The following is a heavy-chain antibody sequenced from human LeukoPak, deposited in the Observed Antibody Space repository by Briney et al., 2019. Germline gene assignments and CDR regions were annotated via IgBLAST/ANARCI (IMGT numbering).Heavy chain of an antibody. D-gene: IGHD5-24*01. CDR3: ARANNFDV. V-gene: IGHV3-74*01. J-gene: IGHJ6*04. CDR2: INSDGSTT. CDR1: EFTFSNYW. Sequence: GGSLRLSCAASEFTFSNYWLHWVRQAPGKGLVWVSRINSDGSTTDYADSVKGRFTISRDNAKNTLYLQMNCLRPEDTAVYYCARANNFDVWGKGTTVTVSS.